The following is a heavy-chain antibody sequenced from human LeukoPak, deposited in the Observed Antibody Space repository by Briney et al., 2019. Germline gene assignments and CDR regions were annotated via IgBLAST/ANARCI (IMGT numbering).Heavy chain of an antibody. Sequence: GGSLRLSCAVSGFTFSSSGMHWVRQAPGRGLEWVALIRTDEDYADSVKGRFTISRDNSKNTLYLQVNSLRPEDTAVYYCAKDNDYAIWGQGTLVTVSS. D-gene: IGHD5-12*01. CDR3: AKDNDYAI. J-gene: IGHJ3*02. CDR1: GFTFSSSG. V-gene: IGHV3-30*02. CDR2: IRTDE.